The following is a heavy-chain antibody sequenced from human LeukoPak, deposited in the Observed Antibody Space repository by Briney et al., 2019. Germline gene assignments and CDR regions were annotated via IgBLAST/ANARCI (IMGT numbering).Heavy chain of an antibody. V-gene: IGHV1-18*01. D-gene: IGHD3-22*01. Sequence: ASVKVSCKASGYTFTSYGISWVRQAPGQGLEWMGWISAYNGNTNYAQKLQGRVTMTTDTSTSTAYMELRSLRSDDTAVYYCAREGYYYDSSGYYSCFDYWGQGTLVTVSS. J-gene: IGHJ4*02. CDR2: ISAYNGNT. CDR3: AREGYYYDSSGYYSCFDY. CDR1: GYTFTSYG.